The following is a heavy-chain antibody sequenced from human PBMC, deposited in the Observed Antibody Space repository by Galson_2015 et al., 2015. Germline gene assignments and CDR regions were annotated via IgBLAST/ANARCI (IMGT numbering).Heavy chain of an antibody. CDR1: GFTFSDYH. D-gene: IGHD7-27*01. V-gene: IGHV3-11*05. CDR3: VRDRLTGGRRVDY. CDR2: IRTTGSYT. J-gene: IGHJ4*02. Sequence: SLRLSCAASGFTFSDYHMSWIRQAPGKGLEWVSYIRTTGSYTNYADSVKDRFTISRDNAKNALYLQMNSLRAEDTAVYYCVRDRLTGGRRVDYWGQGTLVTVSS.